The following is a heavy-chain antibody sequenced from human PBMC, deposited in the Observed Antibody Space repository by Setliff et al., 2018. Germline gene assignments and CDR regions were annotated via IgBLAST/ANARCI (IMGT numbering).Heavy chain of an antibody. CDR1: GFTFSSYS. J-gene: IGHJ4*02. Sequence: GGSLRLSCAASGFTFSSYSMNWVRRAPGKGLEWVSSISSSSSYIYYADSVKGRFTISRDNAQNTLYLQMNSLRAEDTAVYYCAKDFRDLGYSDYWGQGTLVTVSS. CDR3: AKDFRDLGYSDY. V-gene: IGHV3-21*04. CDR2: ISSSSSYI.